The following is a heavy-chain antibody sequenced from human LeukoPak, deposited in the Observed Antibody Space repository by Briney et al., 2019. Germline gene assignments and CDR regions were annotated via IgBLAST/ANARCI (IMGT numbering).Heavy chain of an antibody. Sequence: QPGGSLRLSCVASGFTFSSHWMHWVRRAPGKGLVWVSRVSSDGSSTRYADSVQGRFTLSRDNAKNTLYLQLNSLRAGDTAVYYCARGGSPPEALGDAFDIWGQGTMVTVSS. CDR2: VSSDGSST. D-gene: IGHD1-26*01. CDR1: GFTFSSHW. CDR3: ARGGSPPEALGDAFDI. J-gene: IGHJ3*02. V-gene: IGHV3-74*01.